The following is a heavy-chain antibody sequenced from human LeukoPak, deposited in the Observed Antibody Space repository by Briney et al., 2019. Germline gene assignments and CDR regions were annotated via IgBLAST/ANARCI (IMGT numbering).Heavy chain of an antibody. J-gene: IGHJ3*01. D-gene: IGHD2-21*02. CDR2: IGSNGSPT. V-gene: IGHV3-48*01. Sequence: PGGSLRLSCEASGFTFSSYSMTWVRQAPGKRLEWISYIGSNGSPTHYADSVKGRFTISRDNATNSPYLQMNSLTVEDTAVYYCAKDQVPYCTTDCYGAIDAWGLGTLVTVSS. CDR1: GFTFSSYS. CDR3: AKDQVPYCTTDCYGAIDA.